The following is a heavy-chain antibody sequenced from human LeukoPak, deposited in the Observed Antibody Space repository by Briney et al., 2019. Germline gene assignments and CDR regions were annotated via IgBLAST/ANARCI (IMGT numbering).Heavy chain of an antibody. V-gene: IGHV1-18*01. CDR2: ISAYNGNT. D-gene: IGHD4-17*01. J-gene: IGHJ4*02. Sequence: AAVKVSCKASGYPFDNFGLTWVRQAPGQGLEWMGWISAYNGNTHYAQKFRGRLTMTTDTSTTTAYLELRSLKSDDTAVYYCARDRLGGDLTGESLYWGQATLATVSS. CDR1: GYPFDNFG. CDR3: ARDRLGGDLTGESLY.